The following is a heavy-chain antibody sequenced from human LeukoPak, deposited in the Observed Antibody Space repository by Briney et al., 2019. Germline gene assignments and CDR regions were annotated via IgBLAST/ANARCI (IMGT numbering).Heavy chain of an antibody. J-gene: IGHJ5*02. CDR1: GGTFSSYA. CDR2: IIPIFGTA. D-gene: IGHD4-17*01. Sequence: SVKVSCKASGGTFSSYAISWVRQAPGQGLEWMGGIIPIFGTANYAQKFRGRVTITADESTSTAYMELSSLRSEDTAVYYCARGEDGVTTWFDPWGQGTLVTVSS. CDR3: ARGEDGVTTWFDP. V-gene: IGHV1-69*01.